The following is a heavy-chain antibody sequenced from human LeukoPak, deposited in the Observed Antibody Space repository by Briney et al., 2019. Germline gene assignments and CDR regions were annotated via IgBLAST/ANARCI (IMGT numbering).Heavy chain of an antibody. CDR1: GYTFTGYY. V-gene: IGHV1-2*02. D-gene: IGHD3-10*01. CDR2: INSNSGDT. CDR3: GRDKWFGSRFDYFGLDV. J-gene: IGHJ6*02. Sequence: ASVKVSCKASGYTFTGYYVHWVRQAPGQGPEWMGWINSNSGDTNYAQNFRGRVTMTRDASISTAYMEVSRLRSDDTAVYYCGRDKWFGSRFDYFGLDVWGQGTTVTVSS.